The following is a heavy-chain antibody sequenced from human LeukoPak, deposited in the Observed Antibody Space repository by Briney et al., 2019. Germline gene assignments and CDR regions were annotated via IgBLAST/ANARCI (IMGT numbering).Heavy chain of an antibody. CDR3: ARETMVRGVIFPNWFDP. V-gene: IGHV3-53*01. CDR1: GFTVSSNY. D-gene: IGHD3-10*01. J-gene: IGHJ5*02. CDR2: IYSGGST. Sequence: GRSLRLSCAASGFTVSSNYMSWVRQAPGRGLEWVSVIYSGGSTYYADSVKGRFTISRVNSKNTLYLQMNSLRAEDTAVYYCARETMVRGVIFPNWFDPWGQGTLVTVSS.